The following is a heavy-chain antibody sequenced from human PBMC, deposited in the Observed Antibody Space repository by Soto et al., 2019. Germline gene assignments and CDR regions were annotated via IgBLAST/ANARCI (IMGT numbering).Heavy chain of an antibody. CDR1: GGSLSDYY. Sequence: GTLSLTCAVSGGSLSDYYWPWIRQSPGKGLEWIGEIHPSGSTYYNPSLRSRVTISVDTSKNQFSLKLTSLTAADTAIYYCARGRDEYKLGNVWGHGTTVTVSS. D-gene: IGHD1-1*01. J-gene: IGHJ6*02. CDR2: IHPSGST. V-gene: IGHV4-34*01. CDR3: ARGRDEYKLGNV.